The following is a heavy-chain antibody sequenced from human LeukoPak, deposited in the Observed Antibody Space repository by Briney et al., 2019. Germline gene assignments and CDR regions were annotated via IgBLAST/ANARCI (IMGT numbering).Heavy chain of an antibody. V-gene: IGHV3-30*03. J-gene: IGHJ4*02. CDR1: GFTFSSYG. D-gene: IGHD2-2*01. CDR2: ISYDGSNK. Sequence: GGSLRLSCAASGFTFSSYGMHWVRQAPGKGLEWVAVISYDGSNKYYADSVKGRFTISRDNAKNSLYLQMNSLRAEDTAVYYCARDRIPAARGPFDYWGQGTLVTVSS. CDR3: ARDRIPAARGPFDY.